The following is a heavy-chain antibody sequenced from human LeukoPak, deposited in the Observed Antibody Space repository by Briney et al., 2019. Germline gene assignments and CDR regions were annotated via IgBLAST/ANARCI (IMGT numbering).Heavy chain of an antibody. CDR3: ARGGIVDAGPFDY. V-gene: IGHV1-46*01. CDR2: INPTGGAT. D-gene: IGHD6-13*01. Sequence: ASVKVSCKASGYIFINNYIQWVRQAPGQGLEWMGIINPTGGATHYAQKFEGRVTMTRDTSTSTVYMELSSLRSEDTAVYYCARGGIVDAGPFDYWGQGTQVTVSS. CDR1: GYIFINNY. J-gene: IGHJ4*02.